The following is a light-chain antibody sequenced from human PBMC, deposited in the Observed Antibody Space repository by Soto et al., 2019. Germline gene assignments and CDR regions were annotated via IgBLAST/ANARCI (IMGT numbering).Light chain of an antibody. J-gene: IGKJ1*01. CDR2: GAS. Sequence: DIVMTQSPDTLSVSPGERATLSCRASQSVSNNLAWYQHKPGQAPRLLIFGASTRATGIPARFSGSGSGTEFTLTISSLQSEDFAVYYCQHYNNWPPCTFGQGTKVEIK. CDR1: QSVSNN. V-gene: IGKV3-15*01. CDR3: QHYNNWPPCT.